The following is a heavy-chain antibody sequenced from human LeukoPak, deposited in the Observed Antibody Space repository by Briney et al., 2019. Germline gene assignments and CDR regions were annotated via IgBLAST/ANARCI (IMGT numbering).Heavy chain of an antibody. V-gene: IGHV3-30*18. D-gene: IGHD5-18*01. CDR3: AKDGYSYGYLCPDY. J-gene: IGHJ4*02. Sequence: PGGSLRLSCAASGFTHSSYGVHWVPEAPGKGLEWVAVISYDGSNKYYADSVKGRFTISRDNSKNTLYLQMNSLRAEDTAVYYCAKDGYSYGYLCPDYWGQGTLVTVSS. CDR2: ISYDGSNK. CDR1: GFTHSSYG.